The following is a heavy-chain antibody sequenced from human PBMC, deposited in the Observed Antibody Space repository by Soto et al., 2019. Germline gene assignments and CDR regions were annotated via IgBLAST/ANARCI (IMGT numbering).Heavy chain of an antibody. Sequence: PLVTLSLTCAVSGGSITSISYSWGWVRQPPGKGLEWIATFYYSENTHYNPSLESRVTISVDTSKNQFSLKLSSVTAADTAVYYCARLGGHCSSASCFGFYVTDVWGQGTTVTVSS. V-gene: IGHV4-39*01. CDR3: ARLGGHCSSASCFGFYVTDV. J-gene: IGHJ6*02. CDR2: FYYSENT. D-gene: IGHD2-2*01. CDR1: GGSITSISYS.